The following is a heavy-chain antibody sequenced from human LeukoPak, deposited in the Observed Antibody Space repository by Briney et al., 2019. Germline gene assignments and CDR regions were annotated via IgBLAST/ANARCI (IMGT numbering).Heavy chain of an antibody. Sequence: GGSLRLSCAASGFTFSSYAMHWVRQAPGKGLEWVAVISYDGSNKYYADSVKGRFTISRDNSKNTLYLQMNSLRAEDTAVYYCARDEDIVVVPAAPDYWGQGTLVTVSS. CDR3: ARDEDIVVVPAAPDY. CDR1: GFTFSSYA. V-gene: IGHV3-30-3*01. CDR2: ISYDGSNK. D-gene: IGHD2-2*01. J-gene: IGHJ4*02.